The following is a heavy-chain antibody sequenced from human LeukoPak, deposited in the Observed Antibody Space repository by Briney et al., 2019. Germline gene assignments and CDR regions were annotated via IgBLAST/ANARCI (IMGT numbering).Heavy chain of an antibody. Sequence: SETLSLTCTVSGGPISSYYWSWIRQPPGKGLEWIGYIYYRGSTNYNPSLKSRVTISVDTSKNQFSLKLSSVTAADTAVYYRARGVISIAAAGRNWFDPWGQGTLVTVSS. D-gene: IGHD6-13*01. CDR3: ARGVISIAAAGRNWFDP. V-gene: IGHV4-59*01. J-gene: IGHJ5*02. CDR2: IYYRGST. CDR1: GGPISSYY.